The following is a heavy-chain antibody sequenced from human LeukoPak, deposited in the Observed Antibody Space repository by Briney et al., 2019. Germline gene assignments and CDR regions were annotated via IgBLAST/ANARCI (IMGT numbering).Heavy chain of an antibody. J-gene: IGHJ4*02. CDR1: GGSFSGYY. V-gene: IGHV4-34*01. D-gene: IGHD3-10*01. CDR3: ARFRRYYGSGSYYTPSLDY. CDR2: TNHSGST. Sequence: ETPSLTCAVYGGSFSGYYWSWIRQPPGKGLEWIGETNHSGSTNYNPSLKSRVTISVDTSKNQFSLKLSSVTAADTAVYYCARFRRYYGSGSYYTPSLDYWGQGTLVTVSS.